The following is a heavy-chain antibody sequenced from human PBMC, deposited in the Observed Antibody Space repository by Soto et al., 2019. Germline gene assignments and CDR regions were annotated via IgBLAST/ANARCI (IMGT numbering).Heavy chain of an antibody. Sequence: VQLVQSGNVVQKPGSSVKVSCKTSGYTFSSYGIIRVRQAPGQGLEWMGWISGYNGNADYAQRFRGRVNMTTDTSTTTVFMELRDLRSDDTALYFCAREGWLGELLYWGQGSLVTVS. CDR2: ISGYNGNA. CDR3: AREGWLGELLY. J-gene: IGHJ4*02. V-gene: IGHV1-18*01. D-gene: IGHD3-10*01. CDR1: GYTFSSYG.